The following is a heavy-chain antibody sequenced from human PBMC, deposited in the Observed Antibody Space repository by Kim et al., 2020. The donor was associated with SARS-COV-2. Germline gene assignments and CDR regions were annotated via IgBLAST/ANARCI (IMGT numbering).Heavy chain of an antibody. V-gene: IGHV5-51*01. Sequence: GESLKISCKGSGYSFTSYWIGWGRQRPGKGLEWMGSIYPGDSDNRYSLSFQGQVTISADKSISTAYLQWSSLKASETAMYYCARQEYCGGDCYDAFDIWGQGTMVTVSS. CDR1: GYSFTSYW. D-gene: IGHD2-21*01. CDR2: IYPGDSDN. CDR3: ARQEYCGGDCYDAFDI. J-gene: IGHJ3*02.